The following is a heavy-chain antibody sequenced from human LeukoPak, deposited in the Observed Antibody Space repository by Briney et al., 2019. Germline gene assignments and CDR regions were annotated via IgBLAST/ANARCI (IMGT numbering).Heavy chain of an antibody. V-gene: IGHV3-66*01. D-gene: IGHD5-18*01. CDR3: AREGYTAMVDY. J-gene: IGHJ4*02. Sequence: GGSLRLSCAASGFTVSSNYMSWVRQAPGKGLEWVSVIYSGGSTYYADSVKGRFTISRDNAKNSLYLQMNSLRAEDTAVYYCAREGYTAMVDYWGQGTLVTVSS. CDR1: GFTVSSNY. CDR2: IYSGGST.